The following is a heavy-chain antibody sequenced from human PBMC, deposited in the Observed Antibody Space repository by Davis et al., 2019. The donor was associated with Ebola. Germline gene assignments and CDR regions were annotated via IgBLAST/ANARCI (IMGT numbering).Heavy chain of an antibody. V-gene: IGHV3-23*01. Sequence: GESLKISCAASGFTFSSYAMSWVRQAPGKGLEWVSAISGSGGSTYYADSVKGRFTISRDNAKNSLYLQMNSLRAEDTAVYYCARYLYSSSSGYYYYYYGMDVWGQGTTVTVSS. CDR1: GFTFSSYA. D-gene: IGHD6-6*01. CDR3: ARYLYSSSSGYYYYYYGMDV. CDR2: ISGSGGST. J-gene: IGHJ6*02.